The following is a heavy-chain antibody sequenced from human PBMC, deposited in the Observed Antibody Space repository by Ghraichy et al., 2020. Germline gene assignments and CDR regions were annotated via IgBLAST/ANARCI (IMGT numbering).Heavy chain of an antibody. CDR2: IKQDGSEK. D-gene: IGHD4-23*01. CDR3: ARFWPVTQILYWYFDL. Sequence: GGSLRLSCAASGFSFSNYWMSWVRQAPGKGLEWVANIKQDGSEKNHVDSVKGRFTVSRDNAKNSLYLQMNSLRAEDTAVYYCARFWPVTQILYWYFDLWGRGTQVTVSS. CDR1: GFSFSNYW. J-gene: IGHJ2*01. V-gene: IGHV3-7*01.